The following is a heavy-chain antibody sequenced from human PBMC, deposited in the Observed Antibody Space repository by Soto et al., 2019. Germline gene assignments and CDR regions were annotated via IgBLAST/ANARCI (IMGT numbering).Heavy chain of an antibody. Sequence: ASVKVSCKASGGTFSSYTISWVRQAPGQGLEWMGRIIPILGIANYAQKFQGRVTITADKSTSTAYMELSSLRSEDTAVYYCAADVLRYFDWLFDYWGQGTLVTVSS. J-gene: IGHJ4*02. D-gene: IGHD3-9*01. V-gene: IGHV1-69*02. CDR1: GGTFSSYT. CDR3: AADVLRYFDWLFDY. CDR2: IIPILGIA.